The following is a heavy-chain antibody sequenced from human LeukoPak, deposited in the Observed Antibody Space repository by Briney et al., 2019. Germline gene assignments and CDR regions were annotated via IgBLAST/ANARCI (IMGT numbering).Heavy chain of an antibody. CDR1: GGTFSGYS. CDR3: ARRDVSTRHFDY. D-gene: IGHD5/OR15-5a*01. J-gene: IGHJ4*02. Sequence: PVKVSCKASGGTFSGYSISWVRQAPGQGPEWMGGISPMLNKVNYAQKFQGRVTITADESTTTAYMELSSLISDDTALYYCARRDVSTRHFDYWGQGTLVTVSS. V-gene: IGHV1-69*10. CDR2: ISPMLNKV.